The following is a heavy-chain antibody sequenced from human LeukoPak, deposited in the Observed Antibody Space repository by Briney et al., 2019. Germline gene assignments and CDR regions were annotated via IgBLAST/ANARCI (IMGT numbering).Heavy chain of an antibody. CDR3: AKVGAYGDYARHDY. J-gene: IGHJ4*02. D-gene: IGHD4-17*01. V-gene: IGHV4-38-2*01. Sequence: KTSETLSLTCDVPGYSIRSGSYWGWIRQPPGKGLEWIGCMFHSGDTYHNPSLKSRVTISADTSKNQFSLKLTSVTAADTAVYYCAKVGAYGDYARHDYWGQGTLVTVSS. CDR2: MFHSGDT. CDR1: GYSIRSGSY.